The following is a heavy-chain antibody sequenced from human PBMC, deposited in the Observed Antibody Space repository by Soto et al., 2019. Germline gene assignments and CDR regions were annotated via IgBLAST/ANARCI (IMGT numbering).Heavy chain of an antibody. Sequence: SETLSLTCTVSCASISGFYWSWIRKSAGKGLEWIGRIYATGTTDYNPSLKSRVMMSVDTSKKQFSLKLRSVTAADTAVYYCVRDGTKTLRDWFDPWGQGISVTVSS. J-gene: IGHJ5*02. CDR1: CASISGFY. D-gene: IGHD1-1*01. V-gene: IGHV4-4*07. CDR3: VRDGTKTLRDWFDP. CDR2: IYATGTT.